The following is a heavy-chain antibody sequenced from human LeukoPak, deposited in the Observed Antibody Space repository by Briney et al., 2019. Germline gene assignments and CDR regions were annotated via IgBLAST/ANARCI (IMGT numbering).Heavy chain of an antibody. D-gene: IGHD2-2*01. CDR2: ISSSSGST. CDR1: GFTFSSYS. V-gene: IGHV3-23*01. J-gene: IGHJ6*03. CDR3: AKREGYCSSTSCYEHMDV. Sequence: GGSLRLSCAASGFTFSSYSMNWVRQAPGKGLEWVSSISSSSGSTYYADSVKGRFTISRDNSKNTLYLQMNSLRAEDTAVYYCAKREGYCSSTSCYEHMDVWGKGTTVTVSS.